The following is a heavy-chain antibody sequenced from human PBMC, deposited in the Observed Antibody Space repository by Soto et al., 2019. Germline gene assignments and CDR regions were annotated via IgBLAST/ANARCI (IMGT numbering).Heavy chain of an antibody. Sequence: QVPLQESGPGLVKPSETLSLSCTVSGGSISSYYWSWIRQPPGKGLEWIGYVHDSWGSHYNPPLIGRVALSLDTSKSQFPLKLTSVTATHTAVYCCVRQGFGPLHGLVDVWGQGTTVTVSS. V-gene: IGHV4-59*08. CDR3: VRQGFGPLHGLVDV. CDR2: VHDSWGS. CDR1: GGSISSYY. D-gene: IGHD3-10*01. J-gene: IGHJ6*02.